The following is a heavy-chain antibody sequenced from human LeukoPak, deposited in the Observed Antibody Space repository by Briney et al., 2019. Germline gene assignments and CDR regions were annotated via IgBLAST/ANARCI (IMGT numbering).Heavy chain of an antibody. Sequence: GGSLRLSCAGSGFIFNSHWMTWVRQAPGMGLEWVGNIRQDGDEKFYADSVRGRFTISRDDAKNSLYLHLNSLRAEDTAIYYCARVRTEWYIDLWGRGTLVTVSP. V-gene: IGHV3-7*01. CDR2: IRQDGDEK. CDR1: GFIFNSHW. J-gene: IGHJ2*01. CDR3: ARVRTEWYIDL. D-gene: IGHD2-8*02.